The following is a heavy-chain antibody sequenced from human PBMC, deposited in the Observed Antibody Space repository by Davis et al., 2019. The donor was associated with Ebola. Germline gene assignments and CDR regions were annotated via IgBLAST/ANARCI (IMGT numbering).Heavy chain of an antibody. CDR2: INHSGST. V-gene: IGHV4-39*07. J-gene: IGHJ4*02. CDR1: GVSINSGTYY. D-gene: IGHD3-3*01. Sequence: PSETLSLTCTVSGVSINSGTYYWAWIRQPPGKGLEWIGEINHSGSTNYNPSLKSRVTISVDTYKNQFSLKLNSVTAADTAVYYCARGVRFLEWFTAECYFDYWGQGTLVTVSS. CDR3: ARGVRFLEWFTAECYFDY.